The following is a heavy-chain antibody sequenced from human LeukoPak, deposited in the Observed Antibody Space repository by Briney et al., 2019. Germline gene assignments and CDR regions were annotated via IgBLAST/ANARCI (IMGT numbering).Heavy chain of an antibody. CDR1: GFTFSSYW. J-gene: IGHJ4*02. CDR2: IKQNGSEK. V-gene: IGHV3-7*01. Sequence: PGGSLRLSCAASGFTFSSYWMSWVRQAPGKGLEWVANIKQNGSEKCYVDSVKGRFTISRDNAKNSLYLQMNSLRAEDTAVYYCARDTVREYCSGGSCYVDYWGQGTLVTVSS. CDR3: ARDTVREYCSGGSCYVDY. D-gene: IGHD2-15*01.